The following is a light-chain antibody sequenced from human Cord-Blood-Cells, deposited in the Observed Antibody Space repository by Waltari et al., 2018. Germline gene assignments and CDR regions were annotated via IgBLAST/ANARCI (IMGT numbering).Light chain of an antibody. CDR2: DVS. V-gene: IGLV2-11*01. J-gene: IGLJ3*02. CDR1: SSDVGGYNY. Sequence: QSALTQPRSVSGSPGQSVTISCTGTSSDVGGYNYVSWYQQHPGKAPKLMIYDVSKRPSGVPDRFSCSKSGNTASLTISGLQAEDEADYYCCSYAGSYLWVFGGGTKLTVL. CDR3: CSYAGSYLWV.